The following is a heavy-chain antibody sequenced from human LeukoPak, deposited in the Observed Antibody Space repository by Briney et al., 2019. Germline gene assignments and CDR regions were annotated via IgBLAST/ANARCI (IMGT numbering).Heavy chain of an antibody. V-gene: IGHV1-69*05. D-gene: IGHD5-18*01. CDR1: GGTFSSYA. CDR3: AAVDTAMVLSSFYYYMDV. CDR2: IIPIFGTA. Sequence: SVKVSCKASGGTFSSYAISWVRQAPGQGLEWMGGIIPIFGTANYAQKFQGRVTITTDESTSTAYMELSSLRSVDTAVYYCAAVDTAMVLSSFYYYMDVWGKGTTVTVSS. J-gene: IGHJ6*03.